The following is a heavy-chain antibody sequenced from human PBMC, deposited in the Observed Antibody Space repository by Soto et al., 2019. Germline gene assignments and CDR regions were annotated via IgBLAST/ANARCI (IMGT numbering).Heavy chain of an antibody. D-gene: IGHD3-22*01. J-gene: IGHJ4*02. CDR1: GGSFSGYY. CDR2: NNHSGST. CDR3: ARATYYYSSGYAGIDY. Sequence: QVQLQQWGAGLLKPSETLSLTCAVYGGSFSGYYWSWIRQPQGKGLELIGENNHSGSTNYNPSHKRRFTKSVDTSKNQFSLKLSSVTAADTAVYYCARATYYYSSGYAGIDYWGQGTLVTVSS. V-gene: IGHV4-34*01.